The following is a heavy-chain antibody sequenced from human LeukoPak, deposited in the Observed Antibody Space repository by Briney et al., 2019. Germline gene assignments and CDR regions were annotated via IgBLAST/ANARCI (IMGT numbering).Heavy chain of an antibody. Sequence: GASVKASCKASGYTFTGYYMHWVRQAPGQGLEWMGWINPNSGGTNYAQKFQGRVTMTRDTSISTAYMELSRLRSDDTAVYYCARARGSYRYQDYWGQGTLVTVSS. CDR2: INPNSGGT. D-gene: IGHD3-16*02. CDR3: ARARGSYRYQDY. J-gene: IGHJ4*02. V-gene: IGHV1-2*02. CDR1: GYTFTGYY.